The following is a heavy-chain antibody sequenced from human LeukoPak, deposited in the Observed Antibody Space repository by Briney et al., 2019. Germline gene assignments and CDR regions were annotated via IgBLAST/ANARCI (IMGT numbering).Heavy chain of an antibody. CDR2: ISYDGSNK. J-gene: IGHJ5*02. CDR1: GFTLSSYA. D-gene: IGHD2-2*01. CDR3: ARGGCSSTSCYRNWFDP. V-gene: IGHV3-30*04. Sequence: GGSLRLSCAASGFTLSSYAMHWVRQAPGKGLEWVAVISYDGSNKYYADSVKGRFTISRDNSKNTLYLQMNSLRAEDTAVYYCARGGCSSTSCYRNWFDPWGQGTLVTVSS.